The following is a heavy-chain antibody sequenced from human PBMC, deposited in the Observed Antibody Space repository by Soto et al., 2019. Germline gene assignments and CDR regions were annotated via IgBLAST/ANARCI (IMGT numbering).Heavy chain of an antibody. CDR2: LYYTGRT. CDR1: GGSISSGTHY. CDR3: ARRLARGVIGWFDP. J-gene: IGHJ5*02. D-gene: IGHD3-10*01. Sequence: SETLSLTCTVSGGSISSGTHYWGWIRQPPGKGLEWIGSLYYTGRTYYSPSLKSRVTISVDTSKNHFSLNLTSVTAADTAVYYCARRLARGVIGWFDPWGQGTLVTVSS. V-gene: IGHV4-39*02.